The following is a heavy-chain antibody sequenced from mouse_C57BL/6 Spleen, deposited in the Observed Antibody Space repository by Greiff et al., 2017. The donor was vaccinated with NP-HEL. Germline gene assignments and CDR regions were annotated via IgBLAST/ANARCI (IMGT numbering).Heavy chain of an antibody. Sequence: QVQLQQPGAELVKPGASVKLSCKASGYTFTSYWMHWVKQRPGQGLEWIGMIHPTSGSTNYNEKFKSKATLTVDKSSSTAYMQLSSLTSEDSAVYYCARSYYGSSYDYAMDYWGQGTSVTVSS. CDR1: GYTFTSYW. CDR2: IHPTSGST. V-gene: IGHV1-64*01. J-gene: IGHJ4*01. D-gene: IGHD1-1*01. CDR3: ARSYYGSSYDYAMDY.